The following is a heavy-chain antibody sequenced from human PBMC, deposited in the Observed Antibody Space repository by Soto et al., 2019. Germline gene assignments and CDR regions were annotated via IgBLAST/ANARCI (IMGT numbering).Heavy chain of an antibody. V-gene: IGHV3-30*18. CDR2: ISYDGSNK. J-gene: IGHJ3*02. Sequence: QVQLVESGGGVVQPGRSLRLSCAASGFTFSSYGMHWVRQAPGKGLEWVAVISYDGSNKYYADSVKGRFTISRDNSKNTLYLQMNSLRAEDTAVYYCAKELTYYYDSSGWRAFDIWGQGTMVTVSS. CDR3: AKELTYYYDSSGWRAFDI. D-gene: IGHD3-22*01. CDR1: GFTFSSYG.